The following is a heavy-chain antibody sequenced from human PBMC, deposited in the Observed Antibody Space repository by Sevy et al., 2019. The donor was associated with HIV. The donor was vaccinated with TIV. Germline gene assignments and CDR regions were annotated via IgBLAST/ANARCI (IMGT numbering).Heavy chain of an antibody. V-gene: IGHV4-59*03. CDR3: AKGGHYDSAGWD. CDR1: GGSMSSYY. D-gene: IGHD3-22*01. CDR2: IYYSGNT. Sequence: SETLSLTCTVSGGSMSSYYWTWIRQPPGKGLEWIGYIYYSGNTNYNPSLKSRVTISVDTSKTQFSLRLSSVTAADTAVYYCAKGGHYDSAGWDWGQGTLVTVSS. J-gene: IGHJ4*02.